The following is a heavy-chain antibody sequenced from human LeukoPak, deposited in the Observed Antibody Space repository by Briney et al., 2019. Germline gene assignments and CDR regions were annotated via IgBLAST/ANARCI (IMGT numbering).Heavy chain of an antibody. CDR3: ARVGGDYGSGSYYWFDP. Sequence: SETLSLTCTVSGGSISSSSYYWGWIRQPPGKGLEWIGSIYHSGSTYYNPSLKSRATISVDRSKNQFSLKLSSVTAADTAVYYCARVGGDYGSGSYYWFDPWGQGTLVTVSS. D-gene: IGHD3-10*01. V-gene: IGHV4-39*07. J-gene: IGHJ5*02. CDR2: IYHSGST. CDR1: GGSISSSSYY.